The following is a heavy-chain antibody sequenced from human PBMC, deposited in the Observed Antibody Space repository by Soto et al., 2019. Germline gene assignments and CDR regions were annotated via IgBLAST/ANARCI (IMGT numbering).Heavy chain of an antibody. V-gene: IGHV1-58*01. Sequence: ASVKVSCKASGFTFTSSAVQWVRQARGQRLEWIGWIVVGSGNTNYAQKFQERVTITRDMSTSTAYMELSSLRSEDTAVYYCAALKWGRNYYGMDVWGQGTMVTVSS. CDR1: GFTFTSSA. J-gene: IGHJ6*02. CDR3: AALKWGRNYYGMDV. D-gene: IGHD3-16*01. CDR2: IVVGSGNT.